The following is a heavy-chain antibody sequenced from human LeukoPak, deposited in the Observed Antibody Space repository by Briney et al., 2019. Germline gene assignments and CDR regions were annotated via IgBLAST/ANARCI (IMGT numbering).Heavy chain of an antibody. CDR2: IYYTGNT. Sequence: SETLSLTCTVSGGSITSSTYYWGWIRQPPGKGLEWIGIIYYTGNTHYNPSLKSRVTISVNTSKNQFSLNLTSVTAADTAVYYCASPYSGSFGGSYYYGVDVWGQGTTVTVSS. CDR3: ASPYSGSFGGSYYYGVDV. CDR1: GGSITSSTYY. J-gene: IGHJ6*02. D-gene: IGHD1-26*01. V-gene: IGHV4-39*07.